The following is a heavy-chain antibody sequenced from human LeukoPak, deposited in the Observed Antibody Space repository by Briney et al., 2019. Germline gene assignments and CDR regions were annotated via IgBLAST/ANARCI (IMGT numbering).Heavy chain of an antibody. Sequence: SETLSLTCTVSGGSISSGDYYWSWIRQPPGKGLEWIGYIYYSGSTYYNPSLKSRVTISVDTSKNQFSLKLSSVTAADTAVYYCARDQSDSSGWQIDFDYWGQGTLVTVSS. D-gene: IGHD6-19*01. CDR2: IYYSGST. V-gene: IGHV4-30-4*08. CDR1: GGSISSGDYY. CDR3: ARDQSDSSGWQIDFDY. J-gene: IGHJ4*02.